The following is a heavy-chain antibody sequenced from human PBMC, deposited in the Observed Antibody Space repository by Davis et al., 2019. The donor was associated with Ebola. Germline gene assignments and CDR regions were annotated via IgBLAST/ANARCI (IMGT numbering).Heavy chain of an antibody. D-gene: IGHD2-15*01. CDR2: IYVSGST. V-gene: IGHV3-53*01. CDR1: GFTVSTNC. Sequence: GESLKISCAASGFTVSTNCMSWVRQAPRKGLEWVSVIYVSGSTYYADSVKGRFTISRDNSKNTLYLQMNTLRAEDTAVYHCARRYTCSGNYMDVWGKGTTVTVSS. J-gene: IGHJ6*03. CDR3: ARRYTCSGNYMDV.